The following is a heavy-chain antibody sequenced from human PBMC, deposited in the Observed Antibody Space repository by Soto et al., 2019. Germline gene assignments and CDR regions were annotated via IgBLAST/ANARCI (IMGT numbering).Heavy chain of an antibody. CDR3: AHTRYLSFDS. V-gene: IGHV2-5*02. CDR1: GFSLSTSAVG. Sequence: QITLKESGPTLVKPTQTLTLTCTFSGFSLSTSAVGVGWIRQPPGKALEWLARIYGDDDKLYNPSLKSRLTITKDTAQTQVVPTRTNMDPVDTGTYYWAHTRYLSFDSWGPGTLVTLSS. D-gene: IGHD2-2*02. J-gene: IGHJ4*02. CDR2: IYGDDDK.